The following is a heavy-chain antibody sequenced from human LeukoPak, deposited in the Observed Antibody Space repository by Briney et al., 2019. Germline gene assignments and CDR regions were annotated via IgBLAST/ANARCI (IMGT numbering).Heavy chain of an antibody. CDR1: GGSISSGDYY. J-gene: IGHJ5*02. CDR2: IYYSGST. CDR3: AAIVVVPAATALMGWFDP. D-gene: IGHD2-2*01. V-gene: IGHV4-30-4*01. Sequence: SQTLSLTCTVSGGSISSGDYYWSWIRQPPGKGLEWIGYIYYSGSTYYNPSLKSRVTISVDTSKNQFSLKLSSVTAADTAVYYCAAIVVVPAATALMGWFDPWGQGTLVTVSS.